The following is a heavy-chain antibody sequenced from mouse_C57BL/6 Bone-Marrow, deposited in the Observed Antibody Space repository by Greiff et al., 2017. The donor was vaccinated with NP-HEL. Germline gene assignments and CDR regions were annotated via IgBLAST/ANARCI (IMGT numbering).Heavy chain of an antibody. D-gene: IGHD2-5*01. V-gene: IGHV6-3*01. J-gene: IGHJ4*01. CDR2: IRLKSDNYAT. CDR3: TGYYSNYYAMEY. CDR1: GFTFSNYW. Sequence: EVQRVESGGGLVQPGGSMKLSCVASGFTFSNYWMNWVRQSPEKGLEWVAQIRLKSDNYATHYAESVKGRFTISRDDSKSGVYLQMNNLRAEDTGIYYGTGYYSNYYAMEYWGQGTSVTVTS.